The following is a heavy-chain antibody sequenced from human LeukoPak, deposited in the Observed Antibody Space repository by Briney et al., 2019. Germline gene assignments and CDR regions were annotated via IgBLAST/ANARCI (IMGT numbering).Heavy chain of an antibody. V-gene: IGHV3-21*01. J-gene: IGHJ4*02. D-gene: IGHD2-8*02. CDR3: ARVVPGTGFFY. CDR1: GFTFSSYT. Sequence: PGGSLRLSCAASGFTFSSYTMNWVRQAPGKGLEWVSSISSGISHIYYADSVKGRFTISRDNDKNSLYLQMNSLRAEDTAVYYCARVVPGTGFFYWGQGTLVTVSS. CDR2: ISSGISHI.